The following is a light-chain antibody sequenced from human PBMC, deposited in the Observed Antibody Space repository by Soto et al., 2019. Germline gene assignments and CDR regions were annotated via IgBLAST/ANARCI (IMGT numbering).Light chain of an antibody. Sequence: DIVLTQSPATLSLSPGERATLSCGASQTVDKNYLGWYQQKPGLAPRLLIYDVSNRATGIPDRFSGSGSGTHFTLTITRLEPEDFAVYYCQQYAPSPLAFGGGTRVEIK. V-gene: IGKV3D-20*01. CDR1: QTVDKNY. CDR3: QQYAPSPLA. J-gene: IGKJ4*01. CDR2: DVS.